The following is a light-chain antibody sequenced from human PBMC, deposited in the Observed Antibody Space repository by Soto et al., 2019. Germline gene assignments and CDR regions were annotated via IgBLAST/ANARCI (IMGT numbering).Light chain of an antibody. CDR2: ATS. CDR1: QSVSSAY. J-gene: IGKJ2*01. Sequence: EVVLTQSPGTLSLSPGEGATLSCRASQSVSSAYLAWYQQKPGQAPRLLIYATSSRATGIPDRFSGSGSWTDFTLTITRLEPEDFAVYYCQQYGPSPMYTLGQGTKLEIK. V-gene: IGKV3-20*01. CDR3: QQYGPSPMYT.